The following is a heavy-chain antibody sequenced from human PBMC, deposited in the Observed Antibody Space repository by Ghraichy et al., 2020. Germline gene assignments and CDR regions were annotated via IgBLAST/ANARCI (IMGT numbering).Heavy chain of an antibody. CDR3: ARVWYSRSYYFDS. D-gene: IGHD6-13*01. J-gene: IGHJ4*02. V-gene: IGHV3-53*01. Sequence: GGSLRLSCATSGFSVSSNYMTWVGQAPGNGLEWVSVIYSGGSTYYADSVKGRFIISRDNSKNTLYLQMNSLRAEDTAVYYCARVWYSRSYYFDSWGQGTLVNV. CDR1: GFSVSSNY. CDR2: IYSGGST.